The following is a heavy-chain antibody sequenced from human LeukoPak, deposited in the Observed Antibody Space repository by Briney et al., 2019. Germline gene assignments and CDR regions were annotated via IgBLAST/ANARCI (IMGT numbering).Heavy chain of an antibody. V-gene: IGHV3-23*01. J-gene: IGHJ6*02. D-gene: IGHD3-10*01. CDR3: ARDHVSWFGEPSNYGMDV. CDR2: IVGSGGNT. Sequence: GGSLRLSCAASGFTFSSSVMSWVRQAPDKGLEWVSTIVGSGGNTFYADSAKGRFTISRHNSKNTLYLQMNSLRAEDTAVYYCARDHVSWFGEPSNYGMDVWGQGTTVTVSS. CDR1: GFTFSSSV.